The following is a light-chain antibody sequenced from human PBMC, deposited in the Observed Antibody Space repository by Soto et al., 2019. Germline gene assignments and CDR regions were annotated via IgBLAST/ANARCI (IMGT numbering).Light chain of an antibody. CDR3: QQYGSSQWT. CDR1: QSVGSSY. CDR2: GAS. J-gene: IGKJ1*01. V-gene: IGKV3-20*01. Sequence: EIVMTQSPATLSVSPGETATLSCRASQSVGSSYLAWYQQKPGQAPRLLIYGASSRATGIPDRFSGSGSGTDFTLTISRLEPEDFAVYYCQQYGSSQWTFGQGTKVDIK.